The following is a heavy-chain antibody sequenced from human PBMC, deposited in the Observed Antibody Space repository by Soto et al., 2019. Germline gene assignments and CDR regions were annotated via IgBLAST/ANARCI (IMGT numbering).Heavy chain of an antibody. Sequence: LRLACAASGFTFSLYSMICVRQAPGKGLEFVASITSSSSYIYYEDSLKGRFTISRDNAKNSLFLQLDSLRAEDTAVYFCVRARSTDSRPDYWGQGTLVTVSS. D-gene: IGHD3-22*01. CDR2: ITSSSSYI. V-gene: IGHV3-21*01. J-gene: IGHJ4*02. CDR1: GFTFSLYS. CDR3: VRARSTDSRPDY.